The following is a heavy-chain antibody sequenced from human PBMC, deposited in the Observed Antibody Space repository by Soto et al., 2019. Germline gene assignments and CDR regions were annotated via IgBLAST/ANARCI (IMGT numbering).Heavy chain of an antibody. J-gene: IGHJ4*02. D-gene: IGHD2-8*02. CDR1: GFTVSTYG. CDR3: TGEVASGY. V-gene: IGHV3-30*03. CDR2: ISRDGGTK. Sequence: QVQLVESGGGVVQPGRSLRLSCAVSGFTVSTYGMHWVRQAQGKGLEWVAVISRDGGTKYYADSVKGRFTISRDNSRNTLVLEMNSLRGDDMAVYYCTGEVASGYWGQGTLVIVSS.